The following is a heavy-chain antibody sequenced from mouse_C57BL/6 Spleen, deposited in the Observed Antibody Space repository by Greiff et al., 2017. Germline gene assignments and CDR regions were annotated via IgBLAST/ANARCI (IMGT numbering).Heavy chain of an antibody. CDR3: ARQEGLNYAMDY. Sequence: EVKVEESGGGLVKPGGSLKLSCAASGFTFSSYTMSWVRQTPEKRLEWVATISGGGGNTYYPDSVKGRFTISRDNAKNTLYLQMSSLRSEDTALYYCARQEGLNYAMDYWGQGTSVTVSS. CDR1: GFTFSSYT. D-gene: IGHD3-1*01. J-gene: IGHJ4*01. CDR2: ISGGGGNT. V-gene: IGHV5-9*01.